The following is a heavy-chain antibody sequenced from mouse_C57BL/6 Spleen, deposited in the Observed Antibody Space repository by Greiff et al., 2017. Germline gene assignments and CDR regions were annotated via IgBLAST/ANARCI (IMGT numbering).Heavy chain of an antibody. CDR3: ARSEGGSMGAY. V-gene: IGHV1-64*01. Sequence: QVHVKQPGAELVKPGASVKLSCKASGYTFTSYWMHWVKQRPGQGLEWIGMIHPNSGSTNYNEKFKSKATLTVDKSSSTAYMQLSSLTSEDSAVYYCARSEGGSMGAYWGQGTLVTVSA. J-gene: IGHJ3*01. CDR2: IHPNSGST. CDR1: GYTFTSYW. D-gene: IGHD1-1*01.